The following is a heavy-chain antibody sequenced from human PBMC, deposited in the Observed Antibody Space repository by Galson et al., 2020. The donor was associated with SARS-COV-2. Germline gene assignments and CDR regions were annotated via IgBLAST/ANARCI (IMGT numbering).Heavy chain of an antibody. CDR3: AKGCENGGNWGY. Sequence: SETMSLTCTVSGDSISNYYWTWIRQPPGKGLEWIGYTYYNGYTNYNPALKSRVTISADTSRNQFSLKMTSVTAADTAVYFCAKGCENGGNWGYWGQGTEVTVSS. D-gene: IGHD7-27*01. CDR2: TYYNGYT. V-gene: IGHV4-59*01. CDR1: GDSISNYY. J-gene: IGHJ4*02.